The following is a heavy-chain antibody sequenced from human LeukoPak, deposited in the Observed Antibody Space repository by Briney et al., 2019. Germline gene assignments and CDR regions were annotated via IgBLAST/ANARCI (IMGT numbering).Heavy chain of an antibody. CDR1: GFTFSSYA. D-gene: IGHD3-22*01. CDR3: ARAGYDSSGYLYYFDY. V-gene: IGHV3-30*04. CDR2: ILYDGSNK. Sequence: GGSLRLSCAASGFTFSSYAMHWVRQAPGKGLEWVAVILYDGSNKYYADSVKGRFTISRDNSKNTQYLQMNSLRAEDTAVYYCARAGYDSSGYLYYFDYWGQGTLVTVSS. J-gene: IGHJ4*02.